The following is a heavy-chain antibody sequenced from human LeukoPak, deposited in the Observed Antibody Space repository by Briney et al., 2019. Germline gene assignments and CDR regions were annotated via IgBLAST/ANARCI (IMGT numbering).Heavy chain of an antibody. CDR3: ARDFDMGITPGDDFDF. CDR2: IKEDGTYT. CDR1: GFTFSSYS. D-gene: IGHD3-9*01. V-gene: IGHV3-74*01. Sequence: GGSLRLSCAASGFTFSSYSMNWVRQAPGEGLVWVARIKEDGTYTSYADSVKGRFTISRDNARNTVFLQMNSLRAEDTAVYYCARDFDMGITPGDDFDFWGQGTLVTVSS. J-gene: IGHJ4*02.